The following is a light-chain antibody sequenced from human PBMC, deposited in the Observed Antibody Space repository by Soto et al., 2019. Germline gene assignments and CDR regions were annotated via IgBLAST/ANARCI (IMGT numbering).Light chain of an antibody. CDR1: SSDVGGFKY. V-gene: IGLV2-11*01. CDR2: DAS. CDR3: CSYAANYVR. Sequence: QSALTQPRSVSGSPGQSVTISCTGTSSDVGGFKYVSWYQQHPGKAPKLIIFDASKRPSGVPDRFSGSKSGYTASLTISGRQGEDEADYYCCSYAANYVRFGGGTKLTVL. J-gene: IGLJ2*01.